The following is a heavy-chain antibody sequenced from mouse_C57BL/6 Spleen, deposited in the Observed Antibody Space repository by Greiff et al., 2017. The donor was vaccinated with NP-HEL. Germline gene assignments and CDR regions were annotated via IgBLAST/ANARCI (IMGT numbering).Heavy chain of an antibody. Sequence: QVQLQQPGAELVKPGASVKMSCKASGYTFTSYWITWVKQRPGQGLEWIGDIYPGSGSTNYNEKFKSQATLTVDTSSSTSYMQRSSLTSEDSAVYYCARGPYYGSSYYFDYWGQGTTLTVSS. D-gene: IGHD1-1*01. CDR1: GYTFTSYW. V-gene: IGHV1-55*01. CDR2: IYPGSGST. CDR3: ARGPYYGSSYYFDY. J-gene: IGHJ2*01.